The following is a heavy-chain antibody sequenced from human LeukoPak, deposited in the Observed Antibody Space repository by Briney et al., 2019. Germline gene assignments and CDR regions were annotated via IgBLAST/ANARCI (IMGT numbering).Heavy chain of an antibody. V-gene: IGHV4-30-4*01. Sequence: SETLSLTCTVSGGSISSGDYYWSWIRQPPGKGLEWIGYIYYSGSTYYNPSLKSRVTISVDTSKNQFSLKLSSVTAADTAVYYCASRGRVYYYDSSGYSHPIDYWGQGTLVTVSS. CDR1: GGSISSGDYY. CDR3: ASRGRVYYYDSSGYSHPIDY. CDR2: IYYSGST. D-gene: IGHD3-22*01. J-gene: IGHJ4*02.